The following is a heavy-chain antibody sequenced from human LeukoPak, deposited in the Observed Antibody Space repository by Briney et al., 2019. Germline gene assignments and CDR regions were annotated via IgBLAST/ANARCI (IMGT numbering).Heavy chain of an antibody. CDR2: IYSGGST. J-gene: IGHJ3*02. Sequence: GGSLRLSCAASGFTVSSNYMSLVRQAPGKGLEWVSVIYSGGSTYYADSVKGRFTISRDNSKNTLYLQMNSLRAEDTAVYYCARDAYYYDQVGAFDIWGQGTMVTVSS. CDR1: GFTVSSNY. CDR3: ARDAYYYDQVGAFDI. D-gene: IGHD3-22*01. V-gene: IGHV3-66*02.